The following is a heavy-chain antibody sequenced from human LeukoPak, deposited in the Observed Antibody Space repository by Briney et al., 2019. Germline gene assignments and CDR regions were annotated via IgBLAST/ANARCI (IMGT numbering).Heavy chain of an antibody. J-gene: IGHJ3*02. D-gene: IGHD2-21*02. CDR2: IYYSGST. CDR1: GGSISSSSYY. Sequence: SETLSLTCTVSGGSISSSSYYWGWIRQPPGKGLEWIGSIYYSGSTYYNPSLKSRVTISVDTSKNQFSLKLSSVTAADTAVYYCAKPRGGDSWAFDIWGHGTMVAVSS. CDR3: AKPRGGDSWAFDI. V-gene: IGHV4-39*01.